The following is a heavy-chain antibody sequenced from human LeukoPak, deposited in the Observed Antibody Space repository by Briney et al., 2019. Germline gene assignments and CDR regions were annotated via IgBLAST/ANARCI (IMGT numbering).Heavy chain of an antibody. CDR2: ISTYNGNT. CDR3: ARGGDIVVVPGAKIYAFDS. CDR1: GYTFTSYG. J-gene: IGHJ3*02. Sequence: ASVTVSCKASGYTFTSYGISWVRQAPGQGPEWMGWISTYNGNTNYAQKFQDRVTMTTDTSTSTAYMDLRSLRSDDTAVYYCARGGDIVVVPGAKIYAFDSWGQGTMVTVSS. D-gene: IGHD2-2*01. V-gene: IGHV1-18*01.